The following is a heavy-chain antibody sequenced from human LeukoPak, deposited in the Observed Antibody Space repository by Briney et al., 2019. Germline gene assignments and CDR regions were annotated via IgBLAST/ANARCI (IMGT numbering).Heavy chain of an antibody. CDR2: ISYDGGNK. D-gene: IGHD6-13*01. V-gene: IGHV3-30-3*01. CDR1: GFTFSCYA. CDR3: AREGERLVPAFDI. Sequence: GRSLRLSCAASGFTFSCYAMHWVRQAPGKGLEWVAVISYDGGNKYYADSVKGRFTISRDNSKNTLYLQMNSLRAEDTAVYYCAREGERLVPAFDIWGQGTMVTVSS. J-gene: IGHJ3*02.